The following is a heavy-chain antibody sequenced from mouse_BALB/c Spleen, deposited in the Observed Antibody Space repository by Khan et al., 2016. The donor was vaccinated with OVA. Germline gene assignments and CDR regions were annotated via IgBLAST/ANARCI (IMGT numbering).Heavy chain of an antibody. CDR1: GYSFTGYF. J-gene: IGHJ2*01. CDR3: ARKNGSDFDY. V-gene: IGHV1-20*02. D-gene: IGHD1-1*01. CDR2: INPHIGET. Sequence: VQLKQSGPELVKPGASVKISCKASGYSFTGYFMNWVMQSHGKSLEWIGRINPHIGETFYNQKFTGKATLTVAESSSPAHMELRSLASGDSAVYYCARKNGSDFDYWGQGTTLTVSS.